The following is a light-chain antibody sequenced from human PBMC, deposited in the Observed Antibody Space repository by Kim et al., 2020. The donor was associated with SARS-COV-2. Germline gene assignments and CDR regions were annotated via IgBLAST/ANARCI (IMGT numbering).Light chain of an antibody. Sequence: DIQMTQSPSSLSASIGDRVTISCQASQDISNFLNWYQQKPGKTPQLLIYDASNLETGVPSRFSGSGSGTHFTFTINSLQPEDVATYICQQYNILPMTFGQGTRLEIK. CDR3: QQYNILPMT. CDR2: DAS. CDR1: QDISNF. V-gene: IGKV1-33*01. J-gene: IGKJ5*01.